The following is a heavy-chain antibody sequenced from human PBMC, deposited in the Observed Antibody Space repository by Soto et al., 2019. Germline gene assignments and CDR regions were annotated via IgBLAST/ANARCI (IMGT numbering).Heavy chain of an antibody. D-gene: IGHD5-12*01. Sequence: RSLTCAVSGASIGTNNWWSWVRQPPGKGLEWIGEVYHSGTTNCNPSLKSRVTISTDESKNQFSLTLTSMTAADTALYYCAVPGRGDFDYWSQGTLVTVSS. V-gene: IGHV4-4*02. CDR3: AVPGRGDFDY. CDR1: GASIGTNNW. CDR2: VYHSGTT. J-gene: IGHJ4*02.